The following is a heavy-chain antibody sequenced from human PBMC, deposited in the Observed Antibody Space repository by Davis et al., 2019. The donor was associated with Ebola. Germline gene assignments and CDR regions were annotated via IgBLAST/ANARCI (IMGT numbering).Heavy chain of an antibody. CDR3: ARVLRQVGLRDQWLSGVYYYYGMDV. J-gene: IGHJ6*02. CDR2: IKQDGSEK. V-gene: IGHV3-7*01. CDR1: GFTFSSYW. Sequence: PGGSLRLSCAASGFTFSSYWMSWVRQAPGKGLEWVANIKQDGSEKYYVDSVKGRFTISRDNAKNTLYLQMNSLRAEDTAVYYCARVLRQVGLRDQWLSGVYYYYGMDVWGQGTTVTVSS. D-gene: IGHD6-19*01.